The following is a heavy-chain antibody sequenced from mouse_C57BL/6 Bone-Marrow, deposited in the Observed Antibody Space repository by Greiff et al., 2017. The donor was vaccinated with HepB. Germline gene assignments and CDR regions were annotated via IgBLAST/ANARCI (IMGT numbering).Heavy chain of an antibody. CDR2: IYPRSGNT. CDR1: GYTFTSYG. Sequence: QVQLQQSGAELARPGASVKLSCKASGYTFTSYGISWVKQRTGQGLEWIGEIYPRSGNTYYNEKFKGKATLTAEKSSSTAYMELRSLTSADSAVYFCARRRVLRLQAWFAYWGRGTLVTVSA. D-gene: IGHD1-2*01. V-gene: IGHV1-81*01. CDR3: ARRRVLRLQAWFAY. J-gene: IGHJ3*01.